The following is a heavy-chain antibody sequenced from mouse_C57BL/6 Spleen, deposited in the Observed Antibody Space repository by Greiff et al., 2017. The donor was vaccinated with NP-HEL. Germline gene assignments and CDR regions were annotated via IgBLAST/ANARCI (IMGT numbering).Heavy chain of an antibody. Sequence: VKLQQSGPGLVQPSQSLSITCTVSGFSLTSYGVHWVRQSPGKGLEWLGVIWSGGSTDYNAAFISRLSISKDNSKSQVFFKMNSLQADDTAIYYCARNWVLQDYYAMDYWGQGTSVTVSS. V-gene: IGHV2-2*01. CDR2: IWSGGST. D-gene: IGHD2-3*01. CDR1: GFSLTSYG. CDR3: ARNWVLQDYYAMDY. J-gene: IGHJ4*01.